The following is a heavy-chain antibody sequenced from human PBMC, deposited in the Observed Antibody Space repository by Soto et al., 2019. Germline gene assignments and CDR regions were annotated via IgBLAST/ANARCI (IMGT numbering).Heavy chain of an antibody. V-gene: IGHV1-69*13. J-gene: IGHJ6*02. D-gene: IGHD3-10*01. CDR1: GGTFSSYA. Sequence: SVKVSCKASGGTFSSYAISWVRQAPGQGLEWMGGIIPIFGTANYAQKFQGRVTITADESTSTAYMELSSLRSEDTAVYYCARNVGSRKAQYHYGMDVWGQGSTVPVAS. CDR2: IIPIFGTA. CDR3: ARNVGSRKAQYHYGMDV.